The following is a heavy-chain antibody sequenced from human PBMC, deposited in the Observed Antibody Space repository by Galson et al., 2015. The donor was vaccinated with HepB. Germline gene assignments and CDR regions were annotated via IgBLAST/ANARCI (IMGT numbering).Heavy chain of an antibody. CDR2: IYSGGST. D-gene: IGHD3-9*01. CDR1: GFTVSSNY. J-gene: IGHJ4*02. Sequence: SLRLSCAASGFTVSSNYMSWVRQAPGKGLEWVSVIYSGGSTYYADSVKGRFTISRDNSKNTLYLQMNSLRAEDTAVYYCARGSPTGWYYFDYWGQGTLVTVSS. CDR3: ARGSPTGWYYFDY. V-gene: IGHV3-66*01.